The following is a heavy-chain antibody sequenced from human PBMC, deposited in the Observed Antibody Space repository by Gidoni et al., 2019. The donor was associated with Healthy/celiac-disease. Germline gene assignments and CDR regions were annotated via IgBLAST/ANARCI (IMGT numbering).Heavy chain of an antibody. J-gene: IGHJ5*02. CDR2: ISSSSSYI. Sequence: EVQPVESGGGLVKPGGSLRLSCAASGFTFSSYSMNWVRQAPGKGLEWVSSISSSSSYIYYADSGKGRFTISRDNAKNSLYLQMNSLRAEDTAVYYCARDAGPKDGYSNWFDPWGQGTLVTVSS. D-gene: IGHD2-15*01. V-gene: IGHV3-21*01. CDR1: GFTFSSYS. CDR3: ARDAGPKDGYSNWFDP.